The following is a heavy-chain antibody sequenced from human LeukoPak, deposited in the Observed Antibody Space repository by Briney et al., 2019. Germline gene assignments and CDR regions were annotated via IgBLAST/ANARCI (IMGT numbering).Heavy chain of an antibody. Sequence: ASVKVSCKASGYTFTSYGISWVRQAPGQGLEWMGWISAYNGNTNYAQKLQGRVTMTTDTSTSTAYMELRSLRSDDTAVYYCARAKRKSMVRGVIIEGNWFDPWGQGTPVTVSS. CDR3: ARAKRKSMVRGVIIEGNWFDP. J-gene: IGHJ5*02. V-gene: IGHV1-18*04. CDR2: ISAYNGNT. CDR1: GYTFTSYG. D-gene: IGHD3-10*01.